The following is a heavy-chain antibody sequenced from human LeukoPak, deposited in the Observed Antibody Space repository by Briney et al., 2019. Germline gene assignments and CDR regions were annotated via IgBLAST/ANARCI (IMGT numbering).Heavy chain of an antibody. V-gene: IGHV3-49*04. Sequence: GGSLRLSCAASGFTFSSYVMSWVRQAPGKGLEWLGFIRSKTYGGTTELAASVEGRFTISRDDSKSIAYLQMNSLKTEDTAVYYCTRSEYTYYYDGSGYLIDYWGQGTLVTVSS. J-gene: IGHJ4*02. CDR1: GFTFSSYV. D-gene: IGHD3-22*01. CDR3: TRSEYTYYYDGSGYLIDY. CDR2: IRSKTYGGTT.